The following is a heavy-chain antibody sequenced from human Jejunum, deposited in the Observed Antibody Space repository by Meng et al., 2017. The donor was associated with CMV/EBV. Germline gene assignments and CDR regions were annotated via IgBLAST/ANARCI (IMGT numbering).Heavy chain of an antibody. CDR1: GFSFNGYY. V-gene: IGHV3-11*04. CDR2: ISNTGSPI. J-gene: IGHJ4*02. D-gene: IGHD3-16*02. CDR3: AASSVIAPFY. Sequence: CAAAGFSFNGYYMSWFRQAPGKGLGWVSYISNTGSPIYYADSVRGRFTISRDNAKNSLYLQMNSLRAEDAAVYYCAASSVIAPFYWGQGTLVTVSS.